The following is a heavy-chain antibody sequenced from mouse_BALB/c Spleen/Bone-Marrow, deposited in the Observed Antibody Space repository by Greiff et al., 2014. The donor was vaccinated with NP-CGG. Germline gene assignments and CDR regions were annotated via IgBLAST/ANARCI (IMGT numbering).Heavy chain of an antibody. CDR3: TSLSSMITAAWFAY. V-gene: IGHV5-6-3*01. CDR1: GFTFSSYG. CDR2: IKSNGGST. Sequence: EVNVVESGGGLVQPGGSLKLSCAASGFTFSSYGMSWVRQNIDKRLELVATIKSNGGSTYYPDSVKGRFSISRDNAKNTLYLQMCSLKSEDTAMYYCTSLSSMITAAWFAYWGQGTLVTISA. D-gene: IGHD2-4*01. J-gene: IGHJ3*01.